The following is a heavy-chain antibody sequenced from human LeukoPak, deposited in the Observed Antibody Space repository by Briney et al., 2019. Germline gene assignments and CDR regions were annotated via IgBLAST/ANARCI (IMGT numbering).Heavy chain of an antibody. CDR3: ARDSSGWYDYYYYMDV. CDR2: INPNSGGT. J-gene: IGHJ6*03. D-gene: IGHD6-19*01. Sequence: ASVTVSCKASGYTFTGYYMHWVRQAPGQGLEWMGWINPNSGGTNYAQKFQGRVTMTTDTSTSTAYMELRSLRSDDTAVYYCARDSSGWYDYYYYMDVWGKGTTVTVSS. CDR1: GYTFTGYY. V-gene: IGHV1-2*02.